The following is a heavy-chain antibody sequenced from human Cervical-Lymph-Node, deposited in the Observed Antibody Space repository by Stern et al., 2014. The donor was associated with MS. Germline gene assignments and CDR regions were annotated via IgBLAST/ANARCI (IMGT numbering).Heavy chain of an antibody. CDR3: ARHRPGEPAHGAFDI. J-gene: IGHJ3*02. D-gene: IGHD3-10*01. Sequence: VQLVQSGVEVKKPGESLKISCAGSGYSFTTYWIGWVRQMPGRGLEWMGFIYPGDSDIRCSPSLQGQVTISYATSISTAYLQWSSLKPSDTAMYYCARHRPGEPAHGAFDIWGQGTMVTVSS. V-gene: IGHV5-51*01. CDR2: IYPGDSDI. CDR1: GYSFTTYW.